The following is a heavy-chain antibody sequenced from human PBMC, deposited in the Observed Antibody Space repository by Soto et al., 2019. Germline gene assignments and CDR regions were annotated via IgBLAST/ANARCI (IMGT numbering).Heavy chain of an antibody. J-gene: IGHJ4*02. D-gene: IGHD3-22*01. CDR1: GGSFSDYS. CDR2: INDSGST. CDR3: ARGSHKLHSYDSSGFYHYVDY. Sequence: PSETLSLTCAVYGGSFSDYSWTWIRQPPGKGLEWIGEINDSGSTNYTPSLERRVTISRDTSNNRFSLKLSSVTAADTAVYYCARGSHKLHSYDSSGFYHYVDYWGQGSLVTVSS. V-gene: IGHV4-34*01.